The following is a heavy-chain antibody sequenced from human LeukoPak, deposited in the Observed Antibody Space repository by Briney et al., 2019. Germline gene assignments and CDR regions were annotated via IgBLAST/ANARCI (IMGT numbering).Heavy chain of an antibody. J-gene: IGHJ4*02. Sequence: SETLSLTCTVSGGSISSNSYYWGWIRQPPGKGLEWIGYIYYSGSTDYNPSLKSRVTISVDTSKNQFSLKLSSATAADTAVYYCAREGVTKYYFDYWGQGTLVTVTS. D-gene: IGHD4-11*01. CDR2: IYYSGST. V-gene: IGHV4-61*01. CDR1: GGSISSNSYY. CDR3: AREGVTKYYFDY.